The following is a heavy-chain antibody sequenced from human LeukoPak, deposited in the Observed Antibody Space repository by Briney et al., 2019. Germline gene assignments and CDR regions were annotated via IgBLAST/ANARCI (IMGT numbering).Heavy chain of an antibody. CDR1: GGTFSSYA. V-gene: IGHV1-69*05. CDR3: ARAGYYDSSGYTFYDAFDI. D-gene: IGHD3-22*01. Sequence: ASVKVSCKASGGTFSSYAISWLRQAPGQGLEWMGGIIPIFGTANYAQKFQGRVTITTDESTSTAYMELSSLRSEDTAVYYCARAGYYDSSGYTFYDAFDIWGQGTMVTVSS. CDR2: IIPIFGTA. J-gene: IGHJ3*02.